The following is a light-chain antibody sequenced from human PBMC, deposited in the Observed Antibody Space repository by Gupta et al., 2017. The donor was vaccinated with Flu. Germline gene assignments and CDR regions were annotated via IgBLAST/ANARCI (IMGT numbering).Light chain of an antibody. CDR3: QQENSSPYT. Sequence: PSTLSASVGDRVTITCRASQSISSWLAWYQQKPGKAPKLLIYNASSLESGVPSRFSGSGSGTEFTLTISSLQPDDFATYYCQQENSSPYTFGQGTKLEIK. J-gene: IGKJ2*01. CDR2: NAS. CDR1: QSISSW. V-gene: IGKV1-5*03.